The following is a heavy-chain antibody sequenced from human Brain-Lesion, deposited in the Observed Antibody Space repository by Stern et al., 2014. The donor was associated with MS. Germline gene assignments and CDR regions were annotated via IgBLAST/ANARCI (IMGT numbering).Heavy chain of an antibody. J-gene: IGHJ4*02. CDR3: AHRRPHYASWDNGDFDY. V-gene: IGHV2-5*02. CDR2: IYWDNDK. Sequence: QVTLRESGPALVTPTQTLTLTCTFSGFSLRTDGEGVGWVRQPPGQALEXLALIYWDNDKRYSPSLRSRLTITKDTSRNQVVLTMTNMDPVDTATYYCAHRRPHYASWDNGDFDYWGQGALVTVSS. D-gene: IGHD3-3*01. CDR1: GFSLRTDGEG.